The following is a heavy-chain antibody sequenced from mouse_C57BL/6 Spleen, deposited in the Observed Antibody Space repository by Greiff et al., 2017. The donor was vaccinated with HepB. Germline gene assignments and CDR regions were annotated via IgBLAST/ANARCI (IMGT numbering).Heavy chain of an antibody. CDR2: IHPNSGST. CDR1: GYTFTSYW. V-gene: IGHV1-64*01. Sequence: QVQLQQPGAELVKPGASVKLSYKASGYTFTSYWMHWVKQRPGQGLEWIGMIHPNSGSTNYNEKFKSKATLTVDKSSSTAYMQLSSLTSEDSAVYYCARSYYGSSYDYAMDYWGQGTSVTVSS. J-gene: IGHJ4*01. CDR3: ARSYYGSSYDYAMDY. D-gene: IGHD1-1*01.